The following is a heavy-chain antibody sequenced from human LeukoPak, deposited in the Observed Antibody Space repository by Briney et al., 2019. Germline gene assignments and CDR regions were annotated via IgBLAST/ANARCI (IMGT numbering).Heavy chain of an antibody. Sequence: SETLSLTCTVSGGSISSGGYYWSWIRQHPGKGLEWIGYIYYSGSTYYNPSLKSRVTISVDTSKNQFSLKLSSVTAADTAVYYCARHSHYYDSSGYYPPGYYGMDVWGQGTTVTVSS. CDR1: GGSISSGGYY. CDR2: IYYSGST. CDR3: ARHSHYYDSSGYYPPGYYGMDV. J-gene: IGHJ6*02. V-gene: IGHV4-31*03. D-gene: IGHD3-22*01.